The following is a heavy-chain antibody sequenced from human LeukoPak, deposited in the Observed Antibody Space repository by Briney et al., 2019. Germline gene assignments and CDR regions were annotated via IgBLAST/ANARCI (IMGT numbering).Heavy chain of an antibody. CDR1: GFTFSSYS. V-gene: IGHV3-21*01. D-gene: IGHD6-19*01. Sequence: PGGSLRLSCAASGFTFSSYSMNWVRQAPGKGLEWGSSISSSSSYIYYADSVKGRFTISRDNAKNSLYLQMNTLRAEDTAVYYCARAVSGWYPFDSWGQGALVTVSS. CDR2: ISSSSSYI. J-gene: IGHJ4*02. CDR3: ARAVSGWYPFDS.